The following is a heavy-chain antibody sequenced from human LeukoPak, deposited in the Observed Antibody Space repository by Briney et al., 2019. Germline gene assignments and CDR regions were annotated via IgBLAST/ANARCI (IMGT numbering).Heavy chain of an antibody. Sequence: EASVRVSCKVSGYSLTELSMHWVRQAPGEGLEWMGGLDPEDGETVYAERFRDRVTMTKDASTDTVYMELSSLRSEDTAVYFCATDLVTMSPIGLNYLDPWGQGTLVTVSS. J-gene: IGHJ5*02. CDR1: GYSLTELS. V-gene: IGHV1-24*01. CDR3: ATDLVTMSPIGLNYLDP. CDR2: LDPEDGET. D-gene: IGHD4/OR15-4a*01.